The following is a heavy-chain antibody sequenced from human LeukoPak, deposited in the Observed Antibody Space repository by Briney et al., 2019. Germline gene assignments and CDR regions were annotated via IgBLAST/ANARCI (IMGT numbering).Heavy chain of an antibody. CDR3: ARIKRGYSYGNFDY. Sequence: ASVKVSCKASGYTFTSYDINWVRQATGQGLEWMGWMNPKSGNTGYAQKFQGRVTMTRNTSISTAYMELSSLRSEDTAVYYCARIKRGYSYGNFDYWGQGTLVTVSS. J-gene: IGHJ4*02. D-gene: IGHD5-18*01. CDR2: MNPKSGNT. V-gene: IGHV1-8*01. CDR1: GYTFTSYD.